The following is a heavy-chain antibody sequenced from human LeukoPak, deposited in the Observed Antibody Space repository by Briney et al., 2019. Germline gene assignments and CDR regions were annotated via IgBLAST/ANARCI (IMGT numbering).Heavy chain of an antibody. D-gene: IGHD6-19*01. CDR2: IYWDDDK. CDR3: AHRRLGFDF. V-gene: IGHV2-5*02. J-gene: IGHJ4*02. CDR1: GFSLTTSGVG. Sequence: FVPTLVNPTQTLTLTSTFSGFSLTTSGVGVGWIRQPPGKALEWLALIYWDDDKRYSPSLKSRLTITKDTSKNQVVLTMATMDPVDTATYYCAHRRLGFDFWGQGTLVTVSS.